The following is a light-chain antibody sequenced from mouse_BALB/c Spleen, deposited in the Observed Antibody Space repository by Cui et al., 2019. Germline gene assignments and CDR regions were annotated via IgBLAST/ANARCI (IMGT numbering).Light chain of an antibody. Sequence: EILLTQSPAIIAASPGEKVTITCSASSSVSYMNWYQQKPGSSPKIWIYGISNLASGVPARFSGSGSGTSFSFTINSREAEDVATDYCQQKSSYPPITFGAGTKLELK. CDR3: QQKSSYPPIT. CDR2: GIS. V-gene: IGKV4-90*01. CDR1: SSVSY. J-gene: IGKJ5*01.